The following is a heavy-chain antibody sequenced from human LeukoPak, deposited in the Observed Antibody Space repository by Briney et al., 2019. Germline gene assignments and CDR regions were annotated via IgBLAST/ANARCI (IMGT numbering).Heavy chain of an antibody. CDR2: VGGDDTT. J-gene: IGHJ3*02. CDR3: AKDSWSRNGIYDPFDI. V-gene: IGHV3-23*01. Sequence: GGSLRLSCAASGFIFSDYAMNWVRQAPGKGLEWVSVVGGDDTTFYTDSVKGRFTISRDNSKNTLSLQMNSLRLEDTAVYYCAKDSWSRNGIYDPFDIWGQGTMVTVSS. CDR1: GFIFSDYA. D-gene: IGHD2-8*01.